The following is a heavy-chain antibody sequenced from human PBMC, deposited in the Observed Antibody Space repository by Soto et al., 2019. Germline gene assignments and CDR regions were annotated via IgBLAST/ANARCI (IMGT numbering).Heavy chain of an antibody. CDR1: GGSFSGYY. D-gene: IGHD3-16*02. CDR3: ARGIDYVWGSYRARWFAP. J-gene: IGHJ5*02. V-gene: IGHV4-34*01. Sequence: SETLSLTCAVYGGSFSGYYWRWIRQPPGKGLEWIGEINHSGSTNYNPSLKSRVTISVDTSKNQFSLKLSSVTAADTAVYYCARGIDYVWGSYRARWFAPWAQGTLVTVS. CDR2: INHSGST.